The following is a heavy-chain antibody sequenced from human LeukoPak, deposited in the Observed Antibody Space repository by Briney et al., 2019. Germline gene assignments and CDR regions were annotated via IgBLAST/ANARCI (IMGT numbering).Heavy chain of an antibody. J-gene: IGHJ4*02. V-gene: IGHV3-23*01. CDR1: GFTLSSYA. CDR2: ISDSGNT. Sequence: GGSLGLSCAASGFTLSSYAMSWVRQAPGKGLEWVSAISDSGNTYHADSVKGRFTISRDSSKDTLFLQMNRLRPEDAAVYYCAKAPVTTCRGAYCYPFDYWGQGTLVTVSS. D-gene: IGHD2-21*01. CDR3: AKAPVTTCRGAYCYPFDY.